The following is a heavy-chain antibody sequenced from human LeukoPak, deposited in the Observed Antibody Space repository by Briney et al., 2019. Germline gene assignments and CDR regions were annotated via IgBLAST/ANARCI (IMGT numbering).Heavy chain of an antibody. CDR3: ARDRGSGSYLLDYFDY. Sequence: AGGSLRLSCAASGFTFSNYWMSWVRQAPGKGLEWVANIKQDGSEKYYVDSVKGRFTISRDNAKNSLYLQMNSLIAEDTAVYYCARDRGSGSYLLDYFDYWGQGTLVTVSS. V-gene: IGHV3-7*01. D-gene: IGHD3-10*01. CDR1: GFTFSNYW. J-gene: IGHJ4*02. CDR2: IKQDGSEK.